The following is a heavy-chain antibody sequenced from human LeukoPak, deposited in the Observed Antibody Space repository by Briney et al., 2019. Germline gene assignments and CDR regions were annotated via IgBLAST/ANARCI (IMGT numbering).Heavy chain of an antibody. CDR3: ARDSSGYAYYFDY. D-gene: IGHD5-12*01. V-gene: IGHV4-59*01. CDR2: FYYSGST. CDR1: GGSISGYY. J-gene: IGHJ4*02. Sequence: PSETLSLTCTVSGGSISGYYRSWIRQPPGKGLEWIGYFYYSGSTNYNPSLKSRVTISADTSKNQFSLKLTSVTAADTAVYYCARDSSGYAYYFDYWGQGTLLTVSS.